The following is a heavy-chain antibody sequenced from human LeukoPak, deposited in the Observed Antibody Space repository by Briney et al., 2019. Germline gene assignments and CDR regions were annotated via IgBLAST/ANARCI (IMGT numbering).Heavy chain of an antibody. CDR1: GGSISSSNW. V-gene: IGHV4-4*02. CDR2: IYHSGST. D-gene: IGHD2-15*01. Sequence: SGTLSLTCAVSGGSISSSNWWSWVRQPPGKGLEWIGEIYHSGSTNYNPSLKSRVTISVDKSKNQFSLKLSSVTAADTAVYYCATDTSGYCSGGSCYSPFDYWGQGTLVTVSS. CDR3: ATDTSGYCSGGSCYSPFDY. J-gene: IGHJ4*02.